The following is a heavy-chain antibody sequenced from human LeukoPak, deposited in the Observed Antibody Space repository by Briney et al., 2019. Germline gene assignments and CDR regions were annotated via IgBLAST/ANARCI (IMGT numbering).Heavy chain of an antibody. J-gene: IGHJ6*03. CDR3: ARESEYYDFWSGRNYYMDV. D-gene: IGHD3-3*01. CDR2: INPNSGGT. V-gene: IGHV1-2*02. CDR1: GYTFTGYY. Sequence: ASVKVSCKASGYTFTGYYMHWVRQAPGQGLEWMGWINPNSGGTNYAQKFQGRVTMTRDTSISTAYMELSRLRYDDTAVYYCARESEYYDFWSGRNYYMDVWGKGTTVTVSS.